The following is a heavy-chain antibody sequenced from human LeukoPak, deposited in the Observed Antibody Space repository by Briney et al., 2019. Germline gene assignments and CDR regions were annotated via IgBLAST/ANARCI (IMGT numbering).Heavy chain of an antibody. CDR1: GYTCTGYY. D-gene: IGHD6-13*01. Sequence: ASVKVSCKASGYTCTGYYMHWVRQAPGQGLEWMGWINPNSGGTNYAQKFQGRVTMTRDTSISTGYMELTRLRSDDTAVYYCARAGYSSSLDYSYMDVWGKGTTVTVSS. V-gene: IGHV1-2*02. J-gene: IGHJ6*03. CDR3: ARAGYSSSLDYSYMDV. CDR2: INPNSGGT.